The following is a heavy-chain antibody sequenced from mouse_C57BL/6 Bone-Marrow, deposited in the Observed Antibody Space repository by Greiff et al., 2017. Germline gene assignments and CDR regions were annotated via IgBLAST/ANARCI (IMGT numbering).Heavy chain of an antibody. V-gene: IGHV1-15*01. D-gene: IGHD2-4*01. CDR1: GYTFTDYE. CDR3: TREGIYYDYDGGGPAWFAY. CDR2: IDPDTGGT. J-gene: IGHJ3*01. Sequence: QVQLKESGAELVRPGASVTLSCKASGYTFTDYEMHWVKQTPVHGLEWIGAIDPDTGGTAYNQKFKGKAKLTADKSSSTAYMELRSLTSEVSAVYYWTREGIYYDYDGGGPAWFAYWGQGTLVTVSA.